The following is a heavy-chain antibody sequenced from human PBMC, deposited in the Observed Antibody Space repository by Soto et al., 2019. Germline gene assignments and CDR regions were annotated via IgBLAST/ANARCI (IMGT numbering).Heavy chain of an antibody. Sequence: SETLSLTCAVSGDSINSGGYSWSWIRQPPGKGLEWIGFIYHSGSTYYNPSLKSRVTISVDTSKNQFSLKLSSVTAADTAIYYCARGDTVITPFDYWGQGTLVTVSS. V-gene: IGHV4-30-2*01. D-gene: IGHD5-18*01. J-gene: IGHJ4*02. CDR2: IYHSGST. CDR1: GDSINSGGYS. CDR3: ARGDTVITPFDY.